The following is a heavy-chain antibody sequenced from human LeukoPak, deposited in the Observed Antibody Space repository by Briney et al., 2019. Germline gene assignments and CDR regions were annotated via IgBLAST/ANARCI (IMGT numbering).Heavy chain of an antibody. CDR3: ARHYCSTSCYVDGWFDP. D-gene: IGHD2-2*01. Sequence: SVKVSCKASGGTFSSYAISWVRQAPGQGLEWMGGIIPISGTANYAQKFQGRVTITADESTSTAYMELSSLRSEDTAVYYCARHYCSTSCYVDGWFDPWGQGTLVTVSS. CDR2: IIPISGTA. J-gene: IGHJ5*02. V-gene: IGHV1-69*01. CDR1: GGTFSSYA.